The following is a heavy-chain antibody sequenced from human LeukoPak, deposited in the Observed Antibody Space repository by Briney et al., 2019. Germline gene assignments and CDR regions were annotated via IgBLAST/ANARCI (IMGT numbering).Heavy chain of an antibody. V-gene: IGHV3-23*01. CDR3: AKGQYSGYDFGY. Sequence: GGSLRLSCAASGFTFSSYAMSWVRQAPGKGLEWVSAISGSGGSTHYADSVKGRFTISRDNSKNTLYLQMNSLRAEDTAVYYCAKGQYSGYDFGYWGQGTLVTVSS. CDR1: GFTFSSYA. J-gene: IGHJ4*02. CDR2: ISGSGGST. D-gene: IGHD5-12*01.